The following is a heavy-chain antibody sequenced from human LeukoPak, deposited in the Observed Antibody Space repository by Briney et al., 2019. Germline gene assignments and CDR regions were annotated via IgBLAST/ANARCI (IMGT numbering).Heavy chain of an antibody. CDR3: ARGGYSSGWFDY. CDR1: GYTFTDYY. CDR2: IYPNRGGT. Sequence: GASVKVSCKGSGYTFTDYYMHWVRQAPGQGLEWMGWIYPNRGGTNYAQKFQGRVTMTRDTSINTAYMELSRLRSDDTAVYYCARGGYSSGWFDYWGQGTLVTVSS. V-gene: IGHV1-2*02. J-gene: IGHJ4*02. D-gene: IGHD6-19*01.